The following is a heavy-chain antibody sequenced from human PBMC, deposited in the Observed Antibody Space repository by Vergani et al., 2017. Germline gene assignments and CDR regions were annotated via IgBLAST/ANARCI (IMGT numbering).Heavy chain of an antibody. CDR3: AKRGALYYYDSSGYYNILGKVTDWYFDL. Sequence: EVQLLESGGGLVKPGGSLRLSCAASGFTFSSYAMSWVRQAPGKGLEWVSAISGSGGSTYYADSVKGRFTISRYNSKNTVYLQMNSLRAEDTAVYYCAKRGALYYYDSSGYYNILGKVTDWYFDLWGRGTLVTVSS. D-gene: IGHD3-22*01. V-gene: IGHV3-23*01. CDR1: GFTFSSYA. J-gene: IGHJ2*01. CDR2: ISGSGGST.